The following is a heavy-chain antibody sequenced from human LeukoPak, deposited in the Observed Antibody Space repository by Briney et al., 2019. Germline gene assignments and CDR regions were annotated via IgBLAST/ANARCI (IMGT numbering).Heavy chain of an antibody. CDR2: ISSSSSYI. V-gene: IGHV3-21*01. J-gene: IGHJ1*01. CDR3: ASPLNTMIVVRPLFQH. CDR1: GFTFSSYS. Sequence: GGSLRLSCAASGFTFSSYSMNWVRQAPGKGLEWVSSISSSSSYIYYADSVKGRFTISRDNAKNSLYLQMNSLRAEDTAVYYCASPLNTMIVVRPLFQHWGQGTLVTVSS. D-gene: IGHD3-22*01.